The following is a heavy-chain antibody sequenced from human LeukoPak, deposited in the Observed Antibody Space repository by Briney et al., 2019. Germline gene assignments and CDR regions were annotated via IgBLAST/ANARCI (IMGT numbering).Heavy chain of an antibody. CDR2: ISGSGGST. V-gene: IGHV3-23*01. CDR3: VRDLLGSGWFGDFDY. J-gene: IGHJ4*02. D-gene: IGHD6-19*01. CDR1: GFTFSNYA. Sequence: GGSLRLSCAASGFTFSNYAMSWVRQAPGKGLEWVSAISGSGGSTYYADSVRGRFTISRDRNTLYLQMDSLRAEDTAVYYCVRDLLGSGWFGDFDYWGQGTLVTVSS.